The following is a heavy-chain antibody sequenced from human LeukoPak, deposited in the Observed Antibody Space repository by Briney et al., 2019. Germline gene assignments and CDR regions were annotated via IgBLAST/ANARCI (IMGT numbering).Heavy chain of an antibody. Sequence: SETLSLTCTVSGGSISSSSYYWGWIRQPPGKGLEWIGSIYYSGSTYYNPSLKSRVTISVATSKNQSSLKLSSVTAADTAVYYCARGSSSWYLRHDAFDIWGQGTMVTVSS. CDR2: IYYSGST. V-gene: IGHV4-39*07. CDR3: ARGSSSWYLRHDAFDI. D-gene: IGHD6-13*01. CDR1: GGSISSSSYY. J-gene: IGHJ3*02.